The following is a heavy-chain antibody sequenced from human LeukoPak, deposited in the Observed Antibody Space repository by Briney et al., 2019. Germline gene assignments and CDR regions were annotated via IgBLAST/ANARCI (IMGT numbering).Heavy chain of an antibody. J-gene: IGHJ4*02. CDR1: GGSISSHY. Sequence: PSETLSLTCTVSGGSISSHYWSWIRQPPGKGLEWIGYIYYSGSTNYNLSLKSRVTISVDTSKNQFSLKLSSVTAADTAVYYCARDTAMVKGMGFDYWGQGTLVTVSS. D-gene: IGHD5-18*01. CDR2: IYYSGST. V-gene: IGHV4-59*11. CDR3: ARDTAMVKGMGFDY.